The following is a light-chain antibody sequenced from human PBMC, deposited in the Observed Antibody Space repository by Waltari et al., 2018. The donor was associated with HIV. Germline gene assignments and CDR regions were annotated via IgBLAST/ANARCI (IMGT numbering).Light chain of an antibody. Sequence: VMLQSPATLSVSPGERATLSCRASQIVSSKLAWYQQKPGQAPRLLIYGASTRSTGIPGRFSGSESGTEFILTISSLQSEDCAVYYCQQYYKWPLTFGQGTRLEIK. CDR3: QQYYKWPLT. CDR2: GAS. CDR1: QIVSSK. J-gene: IGKJ5*01. V-gene: IGKV3D-15*01.